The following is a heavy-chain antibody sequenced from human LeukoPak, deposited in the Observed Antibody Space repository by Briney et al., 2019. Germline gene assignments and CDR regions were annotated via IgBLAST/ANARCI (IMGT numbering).Heavy chain of an antibody. J-gene: IGHJ4*02. V-gene: IGHV3-23*01. CDR3: AKDFSRITMVRGVSSDPNDY. D-gene: IGHD3-10*01. Sequence: GGSLRLSCAASGFTFSSYAMSWVRQAPGKGLEWVSAISGSGGSTYYADSVKGRFTISRDNSKNTLYLQMNSLRAEDTAVYYCAKDFSRITMVRGVSSDPNDYWGQGILVTVSS. CDR2: ISGSGGST. CDR1: GFTFSSYA.